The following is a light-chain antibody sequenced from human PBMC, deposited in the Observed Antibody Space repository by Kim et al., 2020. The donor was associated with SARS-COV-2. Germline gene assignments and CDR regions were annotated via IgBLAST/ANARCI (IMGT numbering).Light chain of an antibody. CDR1: KLGNKY. J-gene: IGLJ3*02. Sequence: VSPEQTASITCSGDKLGNKYACWYQQRPGQSPVLVIYQDSKRPSGIPERFSGSNSGNTATLTISGTQAMDEADYYCQAWDSSTAWVFGGWTQLTVL. V-gene: IGLV3-1*01. CDR3: QAWDSSTAWV. CDR2: QDS.